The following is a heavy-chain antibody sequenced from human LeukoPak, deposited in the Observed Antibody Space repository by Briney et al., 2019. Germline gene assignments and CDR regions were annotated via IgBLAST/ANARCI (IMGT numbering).Heavy chain of an antibody. CDR2: IYTSGST. Sequence: NTSETLSLTCTVSGGSISSGSYYWSWIRQPAGKGLEWIGRIYTSGSTNYNPSLKSRVTISVDTSKNQFSLKLSSVTAADTAVYYCARDSSGWPRGAFDIWGQGTMVTVSS. J-gene: IGHJ3*02. D-gene: IGHD6-19*01. V-gene: IGHV4-61*02. CDR3: ARDSSGWPRGAFDI. CDR1: GGSISSGSYY.